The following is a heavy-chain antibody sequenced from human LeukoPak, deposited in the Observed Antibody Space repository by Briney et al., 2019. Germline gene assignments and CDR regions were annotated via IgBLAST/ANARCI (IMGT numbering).Heavy chain of an antibody. CDR3: ARRQMATTHLDY. CDR1: GGSISSGNYY. J-gene: IGHJ4*02. D-gene: IGHD5-24*01. V-gene: IGHV4-61*02. CDR2: IYTSGST. Sequence: EPSQTPSLTCTVSGGSISSGNYYWSWIRQPAEKGLEWIGRIYTSGSTNYNPSLKSRVTISADTSKNQFSLKLNSVTAADTAVYYCARRQMATTHLDYWGQGTLVTVSS.